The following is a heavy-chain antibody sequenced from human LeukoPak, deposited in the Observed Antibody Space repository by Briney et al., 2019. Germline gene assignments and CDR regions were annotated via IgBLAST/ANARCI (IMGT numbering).Heavy chain of an antibody. Sequence: GGSLRLSCAASGFTFSAYWMHWVRQAPGMGLVWVSRIDDDGSGASYAGSVKGRFTISRDNARNTLYLQMNSLRAEDTAVYYCARIGPSGSGSYFFLDPWGQGTPVTVSS. CDR1: GFTFSAYW. V-gene: IGHV3-74*01. D-gene: IGHD3-10*01. CDR3: ARIGPSGSGSYFFLDP. CDR2: IDDDGSGA. J-gene: IGHJ5*02.